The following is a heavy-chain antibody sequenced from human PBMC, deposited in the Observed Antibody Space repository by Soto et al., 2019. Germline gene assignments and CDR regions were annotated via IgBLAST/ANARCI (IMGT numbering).Heavy chain of an antibody. D-gene: IGHD2-21*01. Sequence: ASVKVSCKTSGYTFTGYDIHWVRQAPGQGLEWMGWINPNSGDTQYAQNFQGWVTMTRDTSISTAYMELSRLRSDDTAVYYCARGKYCVTTXCYHFDYWGQGTLVTVSS. V-gene: IGHV1-2*04. CDR2: INPNSGDT. J-gene: IGHJ4*02. CDR1: GYTFTGYD. CDR3: ARGKYCVTTXCYHFDY.